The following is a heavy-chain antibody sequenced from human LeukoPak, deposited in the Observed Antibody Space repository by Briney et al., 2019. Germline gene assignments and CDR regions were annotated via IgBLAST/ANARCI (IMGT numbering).Heavy chain of an antibody. J-gene: IGHJ4*02. V-gene: IGHV1-69*04. D-gene: IGHD6-19*01. CDR3: ARLDEIAVAGKGGFEY. CDR2: IIPILGIA. CDR1: GGTFSSYA. Sequence: ASVNVSCKASGGTFSSYAISWVRQAPGQGLEWMGRIIPILGIANYAQKFQGRVTITADKSTSTAYMELSSLRSEDTAVYYCARLDEIAVAGKGGFEYWGQGTLVTVSS.